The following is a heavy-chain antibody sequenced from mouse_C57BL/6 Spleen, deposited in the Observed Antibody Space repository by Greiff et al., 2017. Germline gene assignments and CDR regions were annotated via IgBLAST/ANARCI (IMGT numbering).Heavy chain of an antibody. CDR3: AAVTTVFDY. D-gene: IGHD1-1*01. CDR2: INPNNGGT. Sequence: VQLQQSGPELVKPGASVKISCKASGYTFTDYYMHWVKQSPGKSLEWIGDINPNNGGTSYNQKFKGKATLTVDKSSSTAYMELRSLTSEDSAVYYCAAVTTVFDYWGQGTTLTVSS. V-gene: IGHV1-26*01. J-gene: IGHJ2*01. CDR1: GYTFTDYY.